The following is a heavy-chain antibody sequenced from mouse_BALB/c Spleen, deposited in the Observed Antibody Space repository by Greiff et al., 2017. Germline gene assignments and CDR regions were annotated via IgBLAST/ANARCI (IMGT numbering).Heavy chain of an antibody. V-gene: IGHV5-17*02. CDR3: ARGTWFAY. CDR2: ISSGSSTI. J-gene: IGHJ3*01. Sequence: EVNVVESGGGLVQPGGSRKLSCAASGFTFSSFGMHWVRQAPEKGLEWVAYISSGSSTIYYADTVKGRFTISRDNPKNTLFLQMTSLRSEDTAMYYCARGTWFAYWGQGTLVTVSA. CDR1: GFTFSSFG.